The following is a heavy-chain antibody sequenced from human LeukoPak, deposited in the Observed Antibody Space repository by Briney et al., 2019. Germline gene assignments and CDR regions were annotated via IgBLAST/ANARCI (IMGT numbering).Heavy chain of an antibody. J-gene: IGHJ3*02. CDR2: IYYSGST. CDR3: ARRLRYFDWYSRGAFDI. D-gene: IGHD3-9*01. V-gene: IGHV4-59*12. Sequence: SETLSLTCTVSGGSISSYYWSWIRQPPGKGLEWIGYIYYSGSTNYNPSLKSRVTISVDTSKNQFSLKLSSVTAADTAVYYCARRLRYFDWYSRGAFDIWGQGTMVTVSS. CDR1: GGSISSYY.